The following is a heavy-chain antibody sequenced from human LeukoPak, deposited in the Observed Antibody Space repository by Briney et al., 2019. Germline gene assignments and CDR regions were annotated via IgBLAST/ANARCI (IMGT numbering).Heavy chain of an antibody. J-gene: IGHJ3*02. CDR1: GFTVSSNY. V-gene: IGHV3-7*01. Sequence: PGGSLRLSCAASGFTVSSNYMSWVRQAPGKGLEWVANIKQDGSEKYYVDSVKGRFTISRDNAKNSLYLQMNSLRAEDTAVYYCGRHGGAFDIWGQGTMVTVSS. D-gene: IGHD3-3*01. CDR3: GRHGGAFDI. CDR2: IKQDGSEK.